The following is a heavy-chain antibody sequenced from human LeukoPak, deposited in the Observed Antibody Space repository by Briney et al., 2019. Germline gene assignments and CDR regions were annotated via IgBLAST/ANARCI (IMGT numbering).Heavy chain of an antibody. CDR1: GFTFSDYY. CDR2: ISSSGSTI. Sequence: PGGSLRLSCAASGFTFSDYYMSWIRQAPGKGLEWVSYISSSGSTIYYADSVKGRFTISRDNAKNSLYLQMNSLRAEDTAVYYCARDPINTPRAYYMDVWGKGTTVTVSS. CDR3: ARDPINTPRAYYMDV. V-gene: IGHV3-11*04. J-gene: IGHJ6*03.